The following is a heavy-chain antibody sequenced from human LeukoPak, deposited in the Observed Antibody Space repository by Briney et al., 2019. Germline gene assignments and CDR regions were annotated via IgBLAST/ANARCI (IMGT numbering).Heavy chain of an antibody. CDR2: MNPNSGNT. V-gene: IGHV1-8*01. CDR3: ARDLPQQPAVISDY. CDR1: GYTFTSYD. J-gene: IGHJ4*02. Sequence: ASVKVSCKASGYTFTSYDINWVRQATGQGLEWMGWMNPNSGNTGYAQKFQGRVTMTRNTSISTAYMELSSLRSEDTAVYYCARDLPQQPAVISDYWGQGTLVTVSS. D-gene: IGHD6-13*01.